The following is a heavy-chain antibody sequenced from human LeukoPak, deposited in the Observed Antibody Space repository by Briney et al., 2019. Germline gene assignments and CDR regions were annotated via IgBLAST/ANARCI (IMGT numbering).Heavy chain of an antibody. CDR3: AREEAARGYFDY. CDR2: IWYDGSNK. V-gene: IGHV3-33*01. CDR1: GFTFSSYG. Sequence: PTGGSLRLSCAASGFTFSSYGMHWVRQAPGKGLEWVAVIWYDGSNKYYADSVKGRFTISRDNSKNTLYLQMNSLRAEDTAVYYCAREEAARGYFDYWGQGTLVTVSS. J-gene: IGHJ4*02. D-gene: IGHD6-6*01.